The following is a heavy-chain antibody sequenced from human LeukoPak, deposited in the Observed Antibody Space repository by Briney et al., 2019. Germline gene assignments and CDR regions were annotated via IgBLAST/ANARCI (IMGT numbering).Heavy chain of an antibody. CDR1: GGTFSSYA. J-gene: IGHJ4*02. CDR3: ARGGYCSSTSCYSPFDY. CDR2: IIPIFGTA. V-gene: IGHV1-69*01. Sequence: SSVKVSCKTPGGTFSSYAISWVRQAPGQGLEWMGGIIPIFGTANYAQKFQGRVTITADESTSTAYMELSGLRSEDTAVYYCARGGYCSSTSCYSPFDYWGQGTLVTVSS. D-gene: IGHD2-2*01.